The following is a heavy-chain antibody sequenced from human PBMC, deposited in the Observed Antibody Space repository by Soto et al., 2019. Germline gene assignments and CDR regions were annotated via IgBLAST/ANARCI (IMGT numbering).Heavy chain of an antibody. CDR2: IWYDGSNK. J-gene: IGHJ4*02. D-gene: IGHD3-22*01. Sequence: GGSLRLSCAASGFTFSSYGMHWVRQAPGKGLEWVAVIWYDGSNKYYADSVKGRFTISRDNSKNTLYLQMNSLRAEDTAVYYCARDRVRGYPILAYWGQGTLVTVSS. V-gene: IGHV3-33*01. CDR1: GFTFSSYG. CDR3: ARDRVRGYPILAY.